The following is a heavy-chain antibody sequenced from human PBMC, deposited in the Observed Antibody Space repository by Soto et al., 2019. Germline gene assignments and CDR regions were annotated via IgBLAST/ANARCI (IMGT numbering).Heavy chain of an antibody. Sequence: QSVTCTVSSGSISEHYCWNFIRKAPGKGLEWICYVYHTGSTYHNPSLKSRGSISVDTSNNQFSLKLSSVTAADTAVYFCAREPYDITGNRIDSWGQGIPVTVSS. CDR1: SGSISEHYC. V-gene: IGHV4-30-4*01. D-gene: IGHD3-22*01. CDR2: VYHTGST. CDR3: AREPYDITGNRIDS. J-gene: IGHJ5*01.